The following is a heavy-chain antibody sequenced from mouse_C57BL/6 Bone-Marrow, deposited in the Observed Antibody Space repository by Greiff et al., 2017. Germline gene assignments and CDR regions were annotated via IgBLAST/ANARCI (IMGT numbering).Heavy chain of an antibody. V-gene: IGHV2-2*01. CDR1: GFSLTSYG. J-gene: IGHJ4*01. D-gene: IGHD2-4*01. CDR3: ARSTMITTGYYCAMDY. CDR2: IWSGGST. Sequence: VQLQQSGPGLVQPSQSLSITCTVSGFSLTSYGVHWVRQSPGKGLEWLGVIWSGGSTDYNAAFISRLSISKDNSKSQVFFKMNSLQADYTAIYYCARSTMITTGYYCAMDYWGQGTSVTVSS.